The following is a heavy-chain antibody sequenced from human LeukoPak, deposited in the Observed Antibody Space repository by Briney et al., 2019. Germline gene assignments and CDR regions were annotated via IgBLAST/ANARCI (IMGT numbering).Heavy chain of an antibody. J-gene: IGHJ5*02. D-gene: IGHD3-10*01. CDR1: GYTFTGYY. V-gene: IGHV1-2*02. Sequence: ASVKVSCKASGYTFTGYYMHWVRQAPGQGLEWMGWINPNSGGTRYAQKFQGRVTMTRDTSTSTAYMELRSLRSDDTAVYYCARDWVGYYGSGSGGDWFDPWGQGTLVTVSS. CDR2: INPNSGGT. CDR3: ARDWVGYYGSGSGGDWFDP.